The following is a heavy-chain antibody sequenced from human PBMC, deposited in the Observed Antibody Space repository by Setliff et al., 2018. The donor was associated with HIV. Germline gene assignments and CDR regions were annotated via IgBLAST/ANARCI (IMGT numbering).Heavy chain of an antibody. CDR2: IYYTGNT. V-gene: IGHV4-39*01. J-gene: IGHJ4*02. D-gene: IGHD1-26*01. Sequence: PSETLSLTCTVSGDSLRSSSSYYWAWIRQPPGKGLEWIGSIYYTGNTYYNPSLGSRVTMSMDTSKNQFSLRLTSVTAADTTVYYCARRMSSGSYYDYWGQGTRVTVSS. CDR1: GDSLRSSSSYY. CDR3: ARRMSSGSYYDY.